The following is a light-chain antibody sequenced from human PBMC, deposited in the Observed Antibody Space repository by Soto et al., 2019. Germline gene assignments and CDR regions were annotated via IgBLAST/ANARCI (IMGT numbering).Light chain of an antibody. CDR1: SANIGNNF. V-gene: IGLV1-47*02. CDR2: SNN. CDR3: VSWDDSLSGLV. Sequence: VLTQPPSASGTPGQRVTISCSGRSANIGNNFVCWYQQLPGTAPKLLIYSNNQRPSGVPDRFSGSKSGTSASLAISGLRSEDEGDYYCVSWDDSLSGLVFGAGTKVTVL. J-gene: IGLJ1*01.